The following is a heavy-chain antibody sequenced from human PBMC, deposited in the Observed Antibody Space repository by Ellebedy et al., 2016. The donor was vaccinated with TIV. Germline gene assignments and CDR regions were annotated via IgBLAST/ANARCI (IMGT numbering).Heavy chain of an antibody. D-gene: IGHD6-13*01. CDR1: GGSVSSGSYY. V-gene: IGHV4-61*01. CDR2: IYYSGST. Sequence: SETLSLTCTVSGGSVSSGSYYWSWIRQPPGKGLEWIGYIYYSGSTNYNPSLKSRVTISVDTSKNQFSLKLSSVTAADTAVYYCARDSPLVRRAFDIWGQGTMVTVSS. CDR3: ARDSPLVRRAFDI. J-gene: IGHJ3*02.